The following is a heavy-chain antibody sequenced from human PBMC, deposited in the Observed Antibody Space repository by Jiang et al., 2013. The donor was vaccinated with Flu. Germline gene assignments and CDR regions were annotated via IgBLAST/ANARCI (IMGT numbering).Heavy chain of an antibody. V-gene: IGHV1-24*01. CDR3: ATLPLQGGLLSPNWFDP. Sequence: SVKVSCKVSGYTLTELSMHWVRQAPGKGLEWMGGFDPEDGETIYAQKFQGRVTMTEDTSTDTAYMELSSLRSEDTAVYYCATLPLQGGLLSPNWFDPWGQGTLVTVSS. CDR1: GYTLTELS. D-gene: IGHD2/OR15-2a*01. J-gene: IGHJ5*02. CDR2: FDPEDGET.